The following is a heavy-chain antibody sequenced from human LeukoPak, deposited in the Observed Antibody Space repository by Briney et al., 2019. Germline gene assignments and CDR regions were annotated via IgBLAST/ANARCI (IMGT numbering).Heavy chain of an antibody. CDR3: ARDPNGDYIGAFDM. J-gene: IGHJ3*02. CDR1: GFTFSSYG. V-gene: IGHV3-30*03. CDR2: ISYDGSNK. D-gene: IGHD4-17*01. Sequence: GGSLRLSCAASGFTFSSYGMHWVRQAPGKGLEGVAVISYDGSNKYYADSVKGRFTISRDNSKNTLYLQMNSLRAEDTAVYYCARDPNGDYIGAFDMWGPGTMVTVSS.